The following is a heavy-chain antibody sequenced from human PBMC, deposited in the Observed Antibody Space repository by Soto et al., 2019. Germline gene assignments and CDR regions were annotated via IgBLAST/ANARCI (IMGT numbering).Heavy chain of an antibody. CDR1: GFPFSCYR. CDR3: TTDAYSTITIVRFDY. D-gene: IGHD2-8*01. Sequence: GVSLRLPCLAPGFPFSCYRMHWVRQAPGEGVVWVSLINSDGGSTDFAETGKGRFAMSRGGWKNVGDLQMNSLKIEGTGVYYCTTDAYSTITIVRFDYWGHGNLVTVSX. J-gene: IGHJ4*01. V-gene: IGHV3-74*01. CDR2: INSDGGST.